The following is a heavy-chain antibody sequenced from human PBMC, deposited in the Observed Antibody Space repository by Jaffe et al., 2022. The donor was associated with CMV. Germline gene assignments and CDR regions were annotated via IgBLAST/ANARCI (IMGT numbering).Heavy chain of an antibody. CDR1: GGTFSSYP. J-gene: IGHJ4*02. V-gene: IGHV1-69*09. CDR3: ARDLAGSTGSTSHY. CDR2: IIPILDIA. D-gene: IGHD1-1*01. Sequence: QVQLVQSGAELKKPGSSVKVSCKASGGTFSSYPISWVRQAPGQGLEWMGRIIPILDIANYAQKFQGRVTITADKSTSTAYMELSSLRSDDTAMYYCARDLAGSTGSTSHYWGQGTLVTVSS.